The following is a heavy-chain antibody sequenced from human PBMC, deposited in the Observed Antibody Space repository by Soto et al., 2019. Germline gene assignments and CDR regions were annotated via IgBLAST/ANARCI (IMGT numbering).Heavy chain of an antibody. CDR2: CRNKANGYTT. V-gene: IGHV3-72*01. CDR1: GFTFSDYY. Sequence: EVQLVESGGTLVQPGGSLRLSCAASGFTFSDYYMDWVRQAPGKGLEWVARCRNKANGYTTEYAAAEKGRFTVSRDDSKNSLYLQMNSLKTDDTAVYYCARGLNSFDSWGQGTLVTVSS. D-gene: IGHD1-26*01. J-gene: IGHJ4*02. CDR3: ARGLNSFDS.